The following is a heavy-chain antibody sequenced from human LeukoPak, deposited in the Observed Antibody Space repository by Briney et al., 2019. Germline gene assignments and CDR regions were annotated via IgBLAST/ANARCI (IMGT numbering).Heavy chain of an antibody. CDR2: ISSSSSYI. D-gene: IGHD2-15*01. V-gene: IGHV3-21*01. Sequence: GGSLRLSCAASGFTFSSYSMNWVRQAPGKGLEWVSSISSSSSYIYYADSVKGRFTISRDNAKNSLYLQMNSLRAEDTAVYYCARRGMVAAGAFGIWGQGTMVTVSS. CDR1: GFTFSSYS. J-gene: IGHJ3*02. CDR3: ARRGMVAAGAFGI.